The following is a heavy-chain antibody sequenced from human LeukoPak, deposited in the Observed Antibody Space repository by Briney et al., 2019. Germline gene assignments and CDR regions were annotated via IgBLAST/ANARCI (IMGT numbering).Heavy chain of an antibody. CDR2: ISYDGSNK. CDR1: GFTFSSYA. D-gene: IGHD6-19*01. J-gene: IGHJ5*02. Sequence: GRSLRLSCAASGFTFSSYAMHWVRQAPGKGLEWVAVISYDGSNKYYADSVKGRFTISRDNSKNTLYLQMNSLRAEDTAVYYCAKAVAGTFGPNWFDPWGQGTLVTVSS. V-gene: IGHV3-30*04. CDR3: AKAVAGTFGPNWFDP.